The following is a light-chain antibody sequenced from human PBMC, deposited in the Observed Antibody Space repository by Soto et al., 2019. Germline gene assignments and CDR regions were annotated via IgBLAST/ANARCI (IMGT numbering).Light chain of an antibody. CDR3: QQYDDHPYT. CDR1: DDINNY. J-gene: IGKJ2*01. Sequence: DIQMTQSPSSLSASVGDRVTIACQASDDINNYLSWFQQKPGKAPKLLIYDASKLEAGVPSRFSGSGSGADFTFTITSLQAEDTATYFCQQYDDHPYTFGQGTKLEIK. CDR2: DAS. V-gene: IGKV1-33*01.